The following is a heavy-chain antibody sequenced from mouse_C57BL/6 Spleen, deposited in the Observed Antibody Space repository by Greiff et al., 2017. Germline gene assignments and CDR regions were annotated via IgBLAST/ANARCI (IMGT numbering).Heavy chain of an antibody. CDR2: INPYNGGT. Sequence: VQLQQSGPVLVKPGASVKMSCKASGYTFTDYYMNWVKQSHGKSLEWIGVINPYNGGTSYNQKFKGKATLTVDKSSSTAYMELNSLTSEDSAVYYCARERLEYFDVWGTGTTVTVSS. V-gene: IGHV1-19*01. J-gene: IGHJ1*03. CDR3: ARERLEYFDV. CDR1: GYTFTDYY.